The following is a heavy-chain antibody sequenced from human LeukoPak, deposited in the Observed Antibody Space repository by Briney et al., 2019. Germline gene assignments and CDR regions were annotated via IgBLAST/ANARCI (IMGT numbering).Heavy chain of an antibody. D-gene: IGHD3-22*01. CDR1: GFTFSSYA. CDR2: ISDSGGVT. Sequence: GGSLRLSCAASGFTFSSYAMSWVRQAPGKGLEWVSAISDSGGVTYYADSVRGRFTTSRDNSMDTLWLQMNSLRAEDTAVYFCVKGVPTTMISYFDCWGQGTLVTVSS. J-gene: IGHJ4*02. CDR3: VKGVPTTMISYFDC. V-gene: IGHV3-23*01.